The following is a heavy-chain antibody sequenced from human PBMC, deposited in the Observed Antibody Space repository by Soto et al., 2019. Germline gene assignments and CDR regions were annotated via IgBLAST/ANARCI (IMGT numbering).Heavy chain of an antibody. J-gene: IGHJ4*02. CDR1: GFTFSSYV. V-gene: IGHV3-23*01. CDR2: ISGSGAST. D-gene: IGHD3-9*01. Sequence: PGGSLRLSCAASGFTFSSYVMSWVRQAPGKGLEWVSAISGSGASTYYADSVKGRFTISRDNSKNTLYLQMNSLRAEDTAVYYCAHFDWFIDYWGQGTLVTVSS. CDR3: AHFDWFIDY.